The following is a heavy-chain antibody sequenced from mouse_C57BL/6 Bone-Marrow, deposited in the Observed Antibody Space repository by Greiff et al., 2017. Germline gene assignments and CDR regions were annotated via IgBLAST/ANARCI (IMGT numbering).Heavy chain of an antibody. Sequence: VKLMESGAELVRPGASVKLSCKASGYTFTDYYINWVKQRPGQGLEWIARIYPGSGNTYYNEKFKGKATLTAEKSSSTAYMQLSSLTSEDSAVYFCARGTVDYWGQGTTLTVSS. CDR3: ARGTVDY. CDR2: IYPGSGNT. J-gene: IGHJ2*01. CDR1: GYTFTDYY. D-gene: IGHD2-14*01. V-gene: IGHV1-76*01.